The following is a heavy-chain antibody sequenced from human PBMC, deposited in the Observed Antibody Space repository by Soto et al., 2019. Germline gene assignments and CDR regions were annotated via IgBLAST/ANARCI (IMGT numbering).Heavy chain of an antibody. J-gene: IGHJ4*03. CDR3: AREYLRAGGVFDT. Sequence: PSETLSLTCAAHGGSFSGYYWSWIRQPPGKGLEWIGEISQSGRTNYNPSLKSRVTISLDTSKNQFSLKLSSLTAADTALYYCAREYLRAGGVFDTWGLGTLVPVSS. CDR1: GGSFSGYY. CDR2: ISQSGRT. V-gene: IGHV4-34*01. D-gene: IGHD3-16*01.